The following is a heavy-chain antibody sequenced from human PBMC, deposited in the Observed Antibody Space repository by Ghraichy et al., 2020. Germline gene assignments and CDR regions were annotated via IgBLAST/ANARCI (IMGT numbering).Heavy chain of an antibody. D-gene: IGHD2-15*01. CDR1: GFTFSNAW. J-gene: IGHJ3*02. V-gene: IGHV3-15*01. CDR2: IKSKTDGGTT. CDR3: TTGRVAAIPYAFDI. Sequence: GESLNISCAASGFTFSNAWMSWVRQAPGKGLEWVGRIKSKTDGGTTDYAAPVKGRFTISRDDSKNTLYLQMNSLKTEDTAVYYCTTGRVAAIPYAFDIWGQGTMVTVSS.